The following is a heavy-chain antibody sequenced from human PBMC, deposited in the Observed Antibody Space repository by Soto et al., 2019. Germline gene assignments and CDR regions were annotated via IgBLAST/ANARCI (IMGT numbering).Heavy chain of an antibody. CDR2: INRSSGGT. CDR3: AKVGYCNNGVCEVFGSGGYYFDS. J-gene: IGHJ4*02. D-gene: IGHD2-8*01. CDR1: GYIFTYYR. V-gene: IGHV1-2*04. Sequence: ASVKVSCKASGYIFTYYRIHWVLRSPLQVLDWLGRINRSSGGTSTAQKFQGCFTMTTDTSISTASMELTRLTSDDTAIYYCAKVGYCNNGVCEVFGSGGYYFDSWGQGTLVTVSS.